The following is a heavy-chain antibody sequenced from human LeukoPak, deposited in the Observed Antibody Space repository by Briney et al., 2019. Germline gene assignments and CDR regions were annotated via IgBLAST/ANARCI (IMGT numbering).Heavy chain of an antibody. CDR3: ARRDISSGWSFNY. V-gene: IGHV4-4*07. Sequence: TSETLSLLCTVSGGSISNYHWSWIRQPAGKGLEWIGQIHTSGSTNYIPPLKSRVTMSIDTTEDQVSLTIRSVTAADTAFYYCARRDISSGWSFNYWGHGTLVTVSS. CDR2: IHTSGST. CDR1: GGSISNYH. D-gene: IGHD6-19*01. J-gene: IGHJ4*01.